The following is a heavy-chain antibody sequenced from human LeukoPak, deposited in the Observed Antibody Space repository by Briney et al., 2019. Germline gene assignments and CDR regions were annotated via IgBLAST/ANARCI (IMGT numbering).Heavy chain of an antibody. J-gene: IGHJ4*02. CDR3: ARDSSGNDY. CDR2: IKQDGSEK. Sequence: GGSLRLSCAASGFTFSTYWMSRVRQAPGRGLEWVANIKQDGSEKYYVDSVKGRFTISRDNAKNSLYLQMNSLRAEDTAVYYCARDSSGNDYWGQGTLVTVSS. D-gene: IGHD3-10*01. V-gene: IGHV3-7*01. CDR1: GFTFSTYW.